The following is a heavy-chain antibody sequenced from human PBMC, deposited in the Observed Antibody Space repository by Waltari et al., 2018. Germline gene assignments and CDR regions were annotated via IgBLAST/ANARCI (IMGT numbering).Heavy chain of an antibody. V-gene: IGHV1-69*01. Sequence: QVQLVQSGAEVKKPGSSVKVSCKASGGTFSSYAISWVRQAPGQGLEWMGGIIPIFGTANYAQKFQGRVTITADESTSTAYMELSSLRSEDTAVYYCARDKLGYCSSTSFYGAGIWGQGTMVTVSS. D-gene: IGHD2-2*01. CDR3: ARDKLGYCSSTSFYGAGI. J-gene: IGHJ3*02. CDR2: IIPIFGTA. CDR1: GGTFSSYA.